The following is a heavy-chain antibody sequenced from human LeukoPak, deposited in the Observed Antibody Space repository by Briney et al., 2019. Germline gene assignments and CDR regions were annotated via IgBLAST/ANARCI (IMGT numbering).Heavy chain of an antibody. D-gene: IGHD5-24*01. CDR3: ARAFQYNYGRRPFDS. CDR1: GGSMSNYY. Sequence: PSETLSLTCTVSGGSMSNYYWTWIRHPPGNGLEWMGHIFWSGTTIHNPSLTSRITISIDTCRSQFSLKPHSVTAAATAIYYCARAFQYNYGRRPFDSWGQGSLVTVS. J-gene: IGHJ4*02. CDR2: IFWSGTT. V-gene: IGHV4-59*01.